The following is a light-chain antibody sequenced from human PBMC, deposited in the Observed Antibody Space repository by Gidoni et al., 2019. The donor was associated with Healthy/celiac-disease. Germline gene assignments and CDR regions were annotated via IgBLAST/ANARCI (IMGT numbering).Light chain of an antibody. CDR1: QDISNY. J-gene: IGKJ2*01. CDR2: DAS. Sequence: DIQMTQSPSSLSASVGDRVTITCQASQDISNYLNWYQQKPGKAPKLLIYDASNWETGVPSRFSGSGSGTEFTFTISSLQPEDIATYYCQQYDNLPYTFGQGTKLEIK. V-gene: IGKV1-33*01. CDR3: QQYDNLPYT.